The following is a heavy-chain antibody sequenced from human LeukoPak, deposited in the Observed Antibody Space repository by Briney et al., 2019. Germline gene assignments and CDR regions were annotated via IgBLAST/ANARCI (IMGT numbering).Heavy chain of an antibody. CDR2: INPNSGGT. D-gene: IGHD2-21*01. CDR1: GYSFTGYY. CDR3: ARADRLHGGPYLIGP. Sequence: ASVKVSCKTSGYSFTGYYMHWVRQAPGQGLEWMGWINPNSGGTSAAQKFQGRVTMTRDTSITTVYMEVSWLTSDDTAIYYCARADRLHGGPYLIGPWGQGTLVTVSS. J-gene: IGHJ5*02. V-gene: IGHV1-2*02.